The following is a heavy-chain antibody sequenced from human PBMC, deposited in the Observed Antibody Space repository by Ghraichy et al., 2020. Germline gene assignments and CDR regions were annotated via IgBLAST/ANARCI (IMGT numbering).Heavy chain of an antibody. CDR1: GGSISSYY. D-gene: IGHD3-22*01. CDR3: ARHTLYYDSSGYSGFDY. J-gene: IGHJ4*02. Sequence: SETLSLTCTVSGGSISSYYWSWIRQPPGKGLEWIGYIYYSGSTNYNPSLKSRVTISVDTSKNQFSLKLSSVTAADTAVYYCARHTLYYDSSGYSGFDYWGQGTLVTVSS. CDR2: IYYSGST. V-gene: IGHV4-59*08.